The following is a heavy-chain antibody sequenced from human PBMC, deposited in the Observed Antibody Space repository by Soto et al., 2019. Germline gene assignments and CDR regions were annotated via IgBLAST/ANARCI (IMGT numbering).Heavy chain of an antibody. D-gene: IGHD1-1*01. Sequence: VQLVQSGAEVKKPGSSVKLSCKASGGTFNRYTISWVRQAPGQGLEWMGGIIPIFGTANYAQKFQGRVAIIADESPSAAYMVLRSLRSEDTAVYYCALWGFRDGNNSKYNYSGMDVWGQGTTVTVSS. CDR3: ALWGFRDGNNSKYNYSGMDV. CDR1: GGTFNRYT. J-gene: IGHJ6*02. V-gene: IGHV1-69*01. CDR2: IIPIFGTA.